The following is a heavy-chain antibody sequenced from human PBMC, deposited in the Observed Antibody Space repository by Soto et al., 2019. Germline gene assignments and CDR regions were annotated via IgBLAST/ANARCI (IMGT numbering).Heavy chain of an antibody. CDR2: IWYDGSNK. CDR3: ARRFSAEYQLLSPKQGGGMDV. D-gene: IGHD2-2*01. V-gene: IGHV3-33*01. J-gene: IGHJ6*02. Sequence: GGSLRLSCAASGFTFSSYGMHWVRQAPGKGLEWVAVIWYDGSNKYYADSVKGRFTISRDNSKNTLYLQMNSLRAEDTAVYYCARRFSAEYQLLSPKQGGGMDVWGQGTTVTVSS. CDR1: GFTFSSYG.